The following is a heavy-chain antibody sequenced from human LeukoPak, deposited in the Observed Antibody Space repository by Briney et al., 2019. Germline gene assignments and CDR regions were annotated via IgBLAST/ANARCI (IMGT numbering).Heavy chain of an antibody. J-gene: IGHJ4*02. D-gene: IGHD1-26*01. V-gene: IGHV4-34*01. Sequence: SETLSLTCAVYGGSFSGYYWSWIRQPPGKELEWIGEINHSGSTNYNPSLKSRVTISVDTSKNQFSLKLSSVTAADTAVYYCARYSGSYSFDYWGQGTLVTVSS. CDR2: INHSGST. CDR3: ARYSGSYSFDY. CDR1: GGSFSGYY.